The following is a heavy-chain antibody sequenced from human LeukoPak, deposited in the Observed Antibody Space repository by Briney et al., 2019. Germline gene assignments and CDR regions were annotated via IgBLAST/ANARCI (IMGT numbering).Heavy chain of an antibody. D-gene: IGHD3-9*01. Sequence: GGSLRLSCVASGFTLSSYGMHSVRQAPGKGLEWGACVRYDGREKYYVGSVEGRFHISRDKFKKTVYLQISSLTADDTAFYYCARDRDLLTGNYFDSWGQGTLVAVSS. V-gene: IGHV3-30*02. J-gene: IGHJ4*02. CDR1: GFTLSSYG. CDR2: VRYDGREK. CDR3: ARDRDLLTGNYFDS.